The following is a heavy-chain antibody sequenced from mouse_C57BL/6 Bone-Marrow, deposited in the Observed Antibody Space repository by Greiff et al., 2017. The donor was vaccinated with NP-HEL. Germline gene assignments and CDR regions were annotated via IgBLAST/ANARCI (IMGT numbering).Heavy chain of an antibody. CDR1: GYTFTSYW. J-gene: IGHJ1*03. CDR3: ARPLYYYGPRYVGV. D-gene: IGHD1-1*01. CDR2: IDPSDSYT. Sequence: QVQLQQPGAELVKPGASVKLSCKASGYTFTSYWMQWVKQRPGQGLEWIGEIDPSDSYTNSIQKFKGKATLTVDTSSCTAFMPLSSLTSEDSATYYCARPLYYYGPRYVGVWGTGTTVTVSS. V-gene: IGHV1-50*01.